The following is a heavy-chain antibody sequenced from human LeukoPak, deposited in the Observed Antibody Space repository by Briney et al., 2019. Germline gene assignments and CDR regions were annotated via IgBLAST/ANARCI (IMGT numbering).Heavy chain of an antibody. CDR2: FYYSGSSVRT. J-gene: IGHJ4*02. CDR3: ARDGGRSPGRLDY. D-gene: IGHD1-26*01. V-gene: IGHV4-59*01. Sequence: SETLSLTCTVSGGSIRSYYWSWIRQPPGKGLEWIGYFYYSGSSVRTNYNPSLKSRVTITVDTSKNQFSLKSSSMTAEDTAVYYCARDGGRSPGRLDYWGQGTLVTVSS. CDR1: GGSIRSYY.